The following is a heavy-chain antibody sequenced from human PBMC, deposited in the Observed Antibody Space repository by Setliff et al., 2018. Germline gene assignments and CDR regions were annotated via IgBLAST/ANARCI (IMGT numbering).Heavy chain of an antibody. J-gene: IGHJ4*02. Sequence: PSETLSLTCTVAGGSVTSGVYHWGWIRRPRGKGLEWIGNIYSSGSTYYNPSLESRVTISVDTSKNQVSLKLSSMTAADTAVYYCARGRPPLVGDYWGQGTLVTVSS. D-gene: IGHD2-2*01. CDR1: GGSVTSGVYH. CDR3: ARGRPPLVGDY. V-gene: IGHV4-39*07. CDR2: IYSSGST.